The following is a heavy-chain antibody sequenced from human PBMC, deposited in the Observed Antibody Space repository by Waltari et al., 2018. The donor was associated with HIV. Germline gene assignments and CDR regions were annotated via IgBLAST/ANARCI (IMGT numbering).Heavy chain of an antibody. Sequence: QVKLQESGPGLVKPSQTLSLTCTVSGGSISSGGYYWSWIRQHPGQGLEWIGYSYYSGSTYSNPSLKSRVTISGDTSKNQFSLKLSAVTAADTAVYYCARELWGALGGYFDYWGQGTLVTVSS. CDR3: ARELWGALGGYFDY. V-gene: IGHV4-31*03. J-gene: IGHJ4*02. CDR2: SYYSGST. CDR1: GGSISSGGYY. D-gene: IGHD1-26*01.